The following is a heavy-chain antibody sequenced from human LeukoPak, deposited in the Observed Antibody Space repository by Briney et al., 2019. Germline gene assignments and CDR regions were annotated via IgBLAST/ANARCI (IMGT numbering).Heavy chain of an antibody. CDR1: GFSFSMYW. Sequence: GGSLRLSCEASGFSFSMYWMAWVRQAPGKGLEWVANIKRDGSERHCLDSVRGRFTVSRDSAKNSLYLQLNSLRAEDTAVYFCARDTTYYESSAYYDSYDIWGQGTMVTVSS. V-gene: IGHV3-7*01. D-gene: IGHD3-22*01. J-gene: IGHJ3*02. CDR2: IKRDGSER. CDR3: ARDTTYYESSAYYDSYDI.